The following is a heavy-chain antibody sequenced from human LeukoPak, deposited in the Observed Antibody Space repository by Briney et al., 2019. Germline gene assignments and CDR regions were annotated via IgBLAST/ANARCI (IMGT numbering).Heavy chain of an antibody. D-gene: IGHD3-16*01. CDR1: GYTFTGYY. CDR2: INPNSGGT. J-gene: IGHJ5*02. Sequence: ASVKVSCKASGYTFTGYYMHWVRQAPGQGLEWMGWINPNSGGTNYAQKLQGRVTMTTDTSTSTAYMELRSLRSDDTAVYYCARDPLGGAVADNWFDPWGQGTLVTVSS. V-gene: IGHV1-2*02. CDR3: ARDPLGGAVADNWFDP.